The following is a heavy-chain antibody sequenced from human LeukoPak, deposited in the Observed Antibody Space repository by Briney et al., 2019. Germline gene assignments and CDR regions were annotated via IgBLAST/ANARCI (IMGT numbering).Heavy chain of an antibody. Sequence: ASVKVSCKTSGGTFTSYAISWVRQAPGQGLEWMGWIIPIYGKTNYPQKFQGRVTITTDKSTSTAYMELSSLRSDDTAISYCARGGYNLNAFDYWGQGTLVTVSS. CDR3: ARGGYNLNAFDY. V-gene: IGHV1-69*05. D-gene: IGHD3-22*01. CDR1: GGTFTSYA. J-gene: IGHJ4*02. CDR2: IIPIYGKT.